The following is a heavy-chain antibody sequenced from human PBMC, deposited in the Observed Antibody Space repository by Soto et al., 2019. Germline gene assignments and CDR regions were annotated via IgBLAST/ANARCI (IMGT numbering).Heavy chain of an antibody. CDR3: ARITFGGVIAPGGY. CDR2: ISAYNGNT. CDR1: GYTFTSYG. V-gene: IGHV1-18*01. J-gene: IGHJ4*01. D-gene: IGHD3-16*02. Sequence: ASVKVSSKASGYTFTSYGISWVRQAPGQGLEWMGWISAYNGNTNYAQKLQGRVTMTTDTSTSTAYMELRSLRSDDTAVYYCARITFGGVIAPGGYWGQRTLVTSPQ.